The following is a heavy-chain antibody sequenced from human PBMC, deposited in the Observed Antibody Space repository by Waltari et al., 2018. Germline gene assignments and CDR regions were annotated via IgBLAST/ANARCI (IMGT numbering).Heavy chain of an antibody. CDR2: IYSGGST. Sequence: EVQLVETGGGLIQPGGSLRLSCAASGFTVTSNYMSGVRQAAGKGLEWVSVIYSGGSTNYADSVKGRFTISRDNSKNTLYLQMNSLRAEDTAVYYCARGEWLPWFDPWGQGTLVTVSS. CDR3: ARGEWLPWFDP. J-gene: IGHJ5*02. CDR1: GFTVTSNY. V-gene: IGHV3-53*02. D-gene: IGHD3-3*01.